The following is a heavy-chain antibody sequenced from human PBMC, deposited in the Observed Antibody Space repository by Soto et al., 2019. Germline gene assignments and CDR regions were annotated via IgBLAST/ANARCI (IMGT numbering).Heavy chain of an antibody. J-gene: IGHJ4*01. Sequence: WRLMRDSCRAAEFTSGDYAMRRFSKDPGKGLEWVGFIRSKAYGGTTEYAASVKGRFTISRDDSKSIAYLQMNSLKTEDTAVYYCTRNMGGISVEDYLGHGTLVTVSS. D-gene: IGHD1-26*01. V-gene: IGHV3-49*03. CDR3: TRNMGGISVEDY. CDR1: EFTSGDYA. CDR2: IRSKAYGGTT.